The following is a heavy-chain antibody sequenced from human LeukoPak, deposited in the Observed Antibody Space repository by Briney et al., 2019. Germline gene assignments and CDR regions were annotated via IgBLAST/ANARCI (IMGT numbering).Heavy chain of an antibody. CDR3: AKASYYDFWSGLNGMDV. J-gene: IGHJ6*02. Sequence: GGSLRLSCAASGFTFSSYAMSWVRQAPGKGLEWVSAISGSGGSTYYADSVKGRFTISRDNSKNTLYLQMSSLRAEDTAVYYCAKASYYDFWSGLNGMDVWGQGTTVTVSS. CDR2: ISGSGGST. V-gene: IGHV3-23*01. D-gene: IGHD3-3*01. CDR1: GFTFSSYA.